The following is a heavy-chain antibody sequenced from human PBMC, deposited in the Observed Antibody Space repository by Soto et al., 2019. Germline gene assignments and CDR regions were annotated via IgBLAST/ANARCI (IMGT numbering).Heavy chain of an antibody. CDR3: ARDREYGDCLESWFDP. J-gene: IGHJ5*02. CDR2: ISSSSSYT. Sequence: QVQLVESGGGLVKPGGSLRLSCAASGFTFSDYYMSWIRQAPGKGLEWVSYISSSSSYTNYADSVKGRFTISRDNAKNSLYLQMNSLRAEDTAVYYCARDREYGDCLESWFDPWGQGTLVTVSS. V-gene: IGHV3-11*05. CDR1: GFTFSDYY. D-gene: IGHD2-21*02.